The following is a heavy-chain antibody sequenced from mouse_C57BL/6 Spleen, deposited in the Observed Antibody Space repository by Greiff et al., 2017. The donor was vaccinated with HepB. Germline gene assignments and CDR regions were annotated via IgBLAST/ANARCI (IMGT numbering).Heavy chain of an antibody. CDR2: SRNKANDYTT. V-gene: IGHV7-1*01. J-gene: IGHJ4*01. D-gene: IGHD1-1*01. CDR1: GFTFSDFY. Sequence: EVKLMESGGGLVQSGRSLRLSCATSGFTFSDFYMEWVRQAPGKGLEWIAASRNKANDYTTEYSASVKGRFIVSRDTSQSILYLQMNALRAEDTAIYYCARDGYVGAMDYWGQGTSVTVSS. CDR3: ARDGYVGAMDY.